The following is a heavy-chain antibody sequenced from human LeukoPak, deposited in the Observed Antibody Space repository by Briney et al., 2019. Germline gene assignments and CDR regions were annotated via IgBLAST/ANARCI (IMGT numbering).Heavy chain of an antibody. D-gene: IGHD3-22*01. CDR1: GGSISDCY. CDR3: ARVDDSSVIDY. CDR2: IYYSGRT. J-gene: IGHJ4*02. V-gene: IGHV4-59*01. Sequence: PSETLSLTCTVSGGSISDCYWSWIRQPPGKGLEWIGYIYYSGRTNYNPSLMSRVTISVDTSKNQFSLKVSSVTAADTAVYYCARVDDSSVIDYWGQGTLVTVSS.